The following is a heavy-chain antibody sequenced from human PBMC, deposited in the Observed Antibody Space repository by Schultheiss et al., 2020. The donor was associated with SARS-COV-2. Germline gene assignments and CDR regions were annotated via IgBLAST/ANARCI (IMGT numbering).Heavy chain of an antibody. J-gene: IGHJ2*01. CDR1: GFTFGDYA. D-gene: IGHD3-3*01. Sequence: GGSLRLSCTASGFTFGDYAMSWFRQAPGKGLEWVGFIRSKAYGGTTEYAASVKGRFTISRDDSKSIAYLQMNSLKTEDTAVYYCAHGVWSGYYTPRSDWYFDLWGRGTLVTVSS. CDR2: IRSKAYGGTT. CDR3: AHGVWSGYYTPRSDWYFDL. V-gene: IGHV3-49*03.